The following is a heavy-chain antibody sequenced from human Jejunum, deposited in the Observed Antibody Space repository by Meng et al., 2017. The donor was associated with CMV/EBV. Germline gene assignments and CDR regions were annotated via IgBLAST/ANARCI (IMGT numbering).Heavy chain of an antibody. J-gene: IGHJ4*02. V-gene: IGHV4-4*07. CDR1: GDSISNYF. D-gene: IGHD3-22*01. CDR2: ISPSGNI. CDR3: ARGESRGYYYFDY. Sequence: QAPLQESGPGLVRPSETLSLTCTVSGDSISNYFWSWIRQPAGKKLEWIGRISPSGNINYIPSLKGRVTMSLDTSNNQIFLNLTSVTAADTALYYCARGESRGYYYFDYWGQGILVTVFS.